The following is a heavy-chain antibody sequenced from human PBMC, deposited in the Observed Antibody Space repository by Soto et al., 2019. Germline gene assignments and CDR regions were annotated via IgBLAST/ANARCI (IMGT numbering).Heavy chain of an antibody. D-gene: IGHD4-4*01. CDR1: GYTFTSYD. V-gene: IGHV1-8*01. CDR2: MNPNSGNT. Sequence: QVQLVQSGAEVKKPGASVKVSCKASGYTFTSYDINWVRQATGQGLEWMGWMNPNSGNTGYAQKFQGRVTMTRNTPISTAYMELSSLRSEDTAVYYCARGRSCSNYDYYYYYGMDVWGQGTTVTVSS. CDR3: ARGRSCSNYDYYYYYGMDV. J-gene: IGHJ6*02.